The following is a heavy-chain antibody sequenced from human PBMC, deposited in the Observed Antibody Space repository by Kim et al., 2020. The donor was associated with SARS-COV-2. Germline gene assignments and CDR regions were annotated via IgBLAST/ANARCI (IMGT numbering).Heavy chain of an antibody. J-gene: IGHJ4*02. CDR3: ASIGEYDYIWGSYRGAFDY. V-gene: IGHV3-23*01. D-gene: IGHD3-16*02. CDR2: ISGSGGST. CDR1: GFTFSSYA. Sequence: GGSLRLSCAASGFTFSSYAMSWVRQAPGKGLEWVSAISGSGGSTYYADSVKGRFTISRDNSKNTLYLQMNSLRAEDTAVYYCASIGEYDYIWGSYRGAFDYWGQGTLVTVSS.